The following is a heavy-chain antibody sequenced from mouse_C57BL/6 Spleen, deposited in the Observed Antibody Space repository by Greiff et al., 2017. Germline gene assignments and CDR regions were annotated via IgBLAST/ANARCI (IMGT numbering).Heavy chain of an antibody. CDR1: GYTFTSYG. J-gene: IGHJ2*01. D-gene: IGHD2-1*01. V-gene: IGHV1-81*01. CDR3: ARERNGNCCFDY. CDR2: IYPRSGNT. Sequence: QVQLQQSGAELARPGASVKLSCKASGYTFTSYGISWVKQRTGQGLEWIGEIYPRSGNTYYNEKFKGKATLTADKSSSTAYMELRSLTSEDSAVYFCARERNGNCCFDYWGQGTTLTVSS.